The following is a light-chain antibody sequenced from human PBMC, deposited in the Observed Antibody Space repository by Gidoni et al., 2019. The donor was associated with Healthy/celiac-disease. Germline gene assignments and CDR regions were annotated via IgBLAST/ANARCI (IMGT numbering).Light chain of an antibody. CDR2: KAS. CDR1: QSINSW. V-gene: IGKV1-5*03. J-gene: IGKJ1*01. Sequence: DIQMTQSPSPLSAAVGDRVTITCRASQSINSWLAWYQQKPGKAPKLLIYKASSLASGVPSRFSGSGSGTEFTLTISSLQPDDFATYYCQQYNSYSWTFGQGTKVEIK. CDR3: QQYNSYSWT.